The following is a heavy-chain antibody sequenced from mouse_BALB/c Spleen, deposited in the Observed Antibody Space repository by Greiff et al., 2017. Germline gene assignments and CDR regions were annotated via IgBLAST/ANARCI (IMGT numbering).Heavy chain of an antibody. J-gene: IGHJ3*01. CDR2: INPSSGYT. D-gene: IGHD2-14*01. V-gene: IGHV1S26*01. Sequence: RPGQGLEWIGYINPSSGYTNYNQKFKDKATLTADKSSSTAYMQLSSLTSEDSAVYYCARRAYRYDGFAYWGQGTLVTVSA. CDR3: ARRAYRYDGFAY.